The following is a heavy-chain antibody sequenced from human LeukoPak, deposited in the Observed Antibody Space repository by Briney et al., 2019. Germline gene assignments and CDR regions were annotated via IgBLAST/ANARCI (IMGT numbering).Heavy chain of an antibody. CDR3: ARGWVVATGGSDM. CDR2: IYSGGPT. D-gene: IGHD2-8*02. J-gene: IGHJ3*02. V-gene: IGHV3-53*01. CDR1: GFTVSLYY. Sequence: GGSLRLSCAASGFTVSLYYMTWVRQAPGKGLEWVSVIYSGGPTYYADSVKGRFTISRDNSKNTVYLQMNSLRGEDTAVYFCARGWVVATGGSDMWSQGTMVTVSS.